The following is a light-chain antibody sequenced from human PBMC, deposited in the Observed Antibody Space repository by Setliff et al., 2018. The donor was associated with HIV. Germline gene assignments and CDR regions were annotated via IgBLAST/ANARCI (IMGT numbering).Light chain of an antibody. V-gene: IGLV2-23*02. J-gene: IGLJ2*01. CDR2: NVI. CDR1: MTDIGNYQS. Sequence: SALIQPASVSGSPGQSITISCTGTMTDIGNYQSVSCYQHPPGEVPKLIIYNVIERPSGVSDRFSGSKSGNTASLTISGLQAEDEADYYCCSFASGDPWLFGGGTKVTVL. CDR3: CSFASGDPWL.